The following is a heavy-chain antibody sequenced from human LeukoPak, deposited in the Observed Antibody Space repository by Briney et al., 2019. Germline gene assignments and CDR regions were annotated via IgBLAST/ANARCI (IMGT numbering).Heavy chain of an antibody. D-gene: IGHD6-19*01. J-gene: IGHJ4*02. CDR2: IKSKTDGGTT. V-gene: IGHV3-15*01. CDR1: GFTFSNAW. Sequence: GGSLRLSCAASGFTFSNAWMSWVRQAPGKGLEWDGRIKSKTDGGTTDYAAPVKGRFTISRDDSKNTLYLQMNSLKTEDTAVYYCTTEASSSGSPHLDWCQGTLVTVSS. CDR3: TTEASSSGSPHLD.